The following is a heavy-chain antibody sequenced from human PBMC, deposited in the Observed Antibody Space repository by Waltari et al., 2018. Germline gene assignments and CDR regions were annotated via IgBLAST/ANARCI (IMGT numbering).Heavy chain of an antibody. V-gene: IGHV3-23*03. CDR3: AREVRGVLDGFDI. D-gene: IGHD3-10*01. Sequence: EVQLWESGGGLVQPGGSLRLSCAASGFTFSSYAMNWVRQAPGKGLEWVSGFHRGGNTYYADVLKGRLTISRDNSKNTLYVQMNSLRAEDTAVYYCAREVRGVLDGFDIWGQGTMVTVSS. CDR1: GFTFSSYA. CDR2: FHRGGNT. J-gene: IGHJ3*02.